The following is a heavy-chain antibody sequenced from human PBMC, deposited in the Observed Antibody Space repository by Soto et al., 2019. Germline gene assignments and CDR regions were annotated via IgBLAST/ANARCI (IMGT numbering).Heavy chain of an antibody. CDR3: GRGRGDYVDS. D-gene: IGHD4-17*01. CDR1: GGYIRDYY. J-gene: IGHJ4*02. CDR2: IYSSGST. V-gene: IGHV4-4*07. Sequence: TLSLTCSVSGGYIRDYYWSWIRQTAGKELEYIGRIYSSGSTNHNPSLKSRVTMSVDMSKNQVSLNLKSVTAADTALYYCGRGRGDYVDSWGQGILVTVSS.